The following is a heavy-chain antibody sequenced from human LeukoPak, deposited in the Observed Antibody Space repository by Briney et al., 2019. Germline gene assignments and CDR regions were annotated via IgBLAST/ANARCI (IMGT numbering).Heavy chain of an antibody. D-gene: IGHD3-3*01. V-gene: IGHV4-59*12. Sequence: SETLSLTCTVSGGSISSYYWSWIRQPPGKGLEWIGYIYYSGSTNYNPSLKSRVTISVDTSKNRFSLKLSSVTAADTAVYYCARGNFGVVIIPVNYYYYYMDVWGKGTTVTVSS. CDR2: IYYSGST. CDR1: GGSISSYY. J-gene: IGHJ6*03. CDR3: ARGNFGVVIIPVNYYYYYMDV.